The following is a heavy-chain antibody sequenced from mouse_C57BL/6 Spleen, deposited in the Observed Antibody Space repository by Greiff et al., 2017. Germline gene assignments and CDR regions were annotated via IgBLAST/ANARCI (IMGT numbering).Heavy chain of an antibody. Sequence: QVQLKQPGAELVMPGASVKLSCKASGYTFTSYWMHWVKQRPGQGLEWIGEIDPSDSYTNYNQKFKGKSTLTVDKSSSPAYMQLSSLTSEDSAVYYCARGLRLQMDYWGQGTSVTVSS. CDR2: IDPSDSYT. V-gene: IGHV1-69*01. CDR3: ARGLRLQMDY. CDR1: GYTFTSYW. D-gene: IGHD3-2*02. J-gene: IGHJ4*01.